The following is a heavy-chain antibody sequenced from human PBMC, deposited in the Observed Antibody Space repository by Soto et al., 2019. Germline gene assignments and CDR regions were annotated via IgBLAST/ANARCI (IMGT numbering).Heavy chain of an antibody. CDR1: GYAFSSYG. J-gene: IGHJ5*02. CDR3: ARSSVISYIWFDP. D-gene: IGHD2-2*02. Sequence: QVQLVQSATEVKKPGASVKVSCKSSGYAFSSYGISWVRQAPGQGLEWMTWISAYNGDSNYAQHLQDRVTLTTDTSTSTAYMELRSLRSDDTAVYFCARSSVISYIWFDPWRQGTLVIVSP. V-gene: IGHV1-18*01. CDR2: ISAYNGDS.